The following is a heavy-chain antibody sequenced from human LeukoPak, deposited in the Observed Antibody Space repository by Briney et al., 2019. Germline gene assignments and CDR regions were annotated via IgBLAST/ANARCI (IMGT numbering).Heavy chain of an antibody. Sequence: SETLSLTCTVSGGSISSYYWSWIRQPPGKGLEGIGYIYYSGSTNYNPSLKSRVTISVDTSKNQFSLKLSSVTAADTAVYYCARDNYGDSVWFDPWGQGTLVTVSS. D-gene: IGHD4-17*01. J-gene: IGHJ5*02. CDR2: IYYSGST. CDR3: ARDNYGDSVWFDP. CDR1: GGSISSYY. V-gene: IGHV4-59*01.